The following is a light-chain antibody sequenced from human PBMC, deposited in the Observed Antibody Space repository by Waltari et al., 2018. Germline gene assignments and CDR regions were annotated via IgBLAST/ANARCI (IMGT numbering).Light chain of an antibody. V-gene: IGKV1-5*01. CDR1: QSFGGS. J-gene: IGKJ3*01. CDR3: QQYNNFPFT. CDR2: DAS. Sequence: DIQMTQSPSTLSASVGDRVTITCRPSQSFGGSLAWFQQKPGKAPKLLIYDASPVEPGVPSRFSGSGSGTEFTLTVSSLQPDDFATYYCQQYNNFPFTFGPGTTV.